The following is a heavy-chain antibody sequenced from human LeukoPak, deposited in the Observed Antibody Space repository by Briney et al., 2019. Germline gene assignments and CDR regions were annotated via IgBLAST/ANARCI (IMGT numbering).Heavy chain of an antibody. CDR3: ARTPFLEWFLNYYGMDV. V-gene: IGHV3-21*01. Sequence: GGSLRLSCAASGFTFSIYSMNWVRQAPGKGLEWVSSISSSSSYIYYADSVKGRFTISRDNAKNSLYLQMNSLRAEDTAVYYCARTPFLEWFLNYYGMDVWGQGTTVTVSS. J-gene: IGHJ6*02. D-gene: IGHD3-3*01. CDR2: ISSSSSYI. CDR1: GFTFSIYS.